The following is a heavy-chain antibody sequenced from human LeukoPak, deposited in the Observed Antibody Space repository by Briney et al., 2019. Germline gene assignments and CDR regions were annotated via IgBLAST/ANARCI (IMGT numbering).Heavy chain of an antibody. Sequence: SVKVSCKASRDTSSSYTISSVRQTPGQRLEWMARIIPVLGIANYAQKFQGRVTITADKSTSTAYMELSSLRSEDTAVYYCARDCSGGSCYATYYYYGMDVWGQGTTVTVSS. CDR1: RDTSSSYT. CDR3: ARDCSGGSCYATYYYYGMDV. D-gene: IGHD2-15*01. V-gene: IGHV1-69*04. J-gene: IGHJ6*02. CDR2: IIPVLGIA.